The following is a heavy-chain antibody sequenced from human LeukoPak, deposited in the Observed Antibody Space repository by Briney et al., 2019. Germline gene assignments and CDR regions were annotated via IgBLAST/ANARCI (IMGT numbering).Heavy chain of an antibody. V-gene: IGHV3-7*01. D-gene: IGHD6-13*01. CDR3: AREGSSSWYVRHY. CDR2: IKQDGSEK. J-gene: IGHJ4*02. CDR1: GFTFSSYW. Sequence: GGSLRLSCAASGFTFSSYWMSWVRQAPGKGLEWVANIKQDGSEKYYVDSVKGRFTISRDNAKNSLYLQMNSLRAEDTAVYYCAREGSSSWYVRHYWGQGTLVTVSS.